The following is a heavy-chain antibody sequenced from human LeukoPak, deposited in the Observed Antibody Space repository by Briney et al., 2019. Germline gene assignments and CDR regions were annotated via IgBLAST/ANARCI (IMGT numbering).Heavy chain of an antibody. CDR2: ISSSGSTI. CDR1: GFTFSDYY. CDR3: AKDGGSTDYYFDY. J-gene: IGHJ4*02. D-gene: IGHD3-16*01. Sequence: PGGSLRLSCAASGFTFSDYYMSWIRQAPGKGLEWVSYISSSGSTIYYADSVKGRFTISRDNSKNTLYLQMNSLRAEDTAVYYCAKDGGSTDYYFDYWGQGTLVTVSS. V-gene: IGHV3-11*01.